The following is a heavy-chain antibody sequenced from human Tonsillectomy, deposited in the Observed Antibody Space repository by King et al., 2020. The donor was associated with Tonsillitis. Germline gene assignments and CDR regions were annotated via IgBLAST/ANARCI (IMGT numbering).Heavy chain of an antibody. V-gene: IGHV4-4*02. J-gene: IGHJ5*02. CDR3: ARGVQYYDFWSCYCWFDP. CDR1: GGSISSSNW. D-gene: IGHD3-3*01. CDR2: IYHSGST. Sequence: QLQESGPGLVKPSGTLSLTCAVSGGSISSSNWWSWVRQPPGKGLEWIGEIYHSGSTNYNPSLKSRVTISVDKSKNQFSLKLSSVTAADTAVYYCARGVQYYDFWSCYCWFDPWGQGTLVTVSS.